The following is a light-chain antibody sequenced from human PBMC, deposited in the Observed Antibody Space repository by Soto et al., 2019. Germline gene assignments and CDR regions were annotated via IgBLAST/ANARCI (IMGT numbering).Light chain of an antibody. CDR3: QQYGRSPRPP. Sequence: EIVLTQSPGTLSLSPGERATLSCRASQSVSSSYLAWYQQKPGQAPRLLIYGASSRATGIPDRFSGSGSGTDFTLTISRLEPEDFAVYYCQQYGRSPRPPFGGGPRVDIK. J-gene: IGKJ4*01. CDR2: GAS. CDR1: QSVSSSY. V-gene: IGKV3-20*01.